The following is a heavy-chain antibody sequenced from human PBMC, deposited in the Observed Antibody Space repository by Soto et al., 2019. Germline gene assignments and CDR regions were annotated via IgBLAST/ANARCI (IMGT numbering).Heavy chain of an antibody. CDR3: ARGRRTIFGVVPRYWFDP. D-gene: IGHD3-3*01. J-gene: IGHJ5*02. CDR2: INHSGST. Sequence: PSETLSLTCAVYGGSFSGYYWSWIRQPPGKGLEWIGEINHSGSTNYNPSLKSRVTISVDTSKNQFSLKLSSVTAADTAVYYCARGRRTIFGVVPRYWFDPWGQGTLVTVSS. CDR1: GGSFSGYY. V-gene: IGHV4-34*01.